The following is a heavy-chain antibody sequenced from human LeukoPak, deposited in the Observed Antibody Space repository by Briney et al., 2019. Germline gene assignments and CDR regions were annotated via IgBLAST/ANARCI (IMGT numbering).Heavy chain of an antibody. J-gene: IGHJ4*02. CDR2: ITYDGTYK. Sequence: GGSLTLSCAASGFTFSSYAMHWVRQAPGKGLEWVTFITYDGTYKYSADSVKGRFTISRDNSKNTLYLQMNSLRPEDSAVYYCAKGPQSSGWQSFDSWGQGTLATVSS. D-gene: IGHD6-19*01. CDR3: AKGPQSSGWQSFDS. CDR1: GFTFSSYA. V-gene: IGHV3-30*02.